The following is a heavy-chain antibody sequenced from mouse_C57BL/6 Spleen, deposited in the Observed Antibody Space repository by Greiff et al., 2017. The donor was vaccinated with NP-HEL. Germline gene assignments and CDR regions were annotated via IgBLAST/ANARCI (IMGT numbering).Heavy chain of an antibody. CDR2: ISYDGSN. CDR3: ARECDYDFYFDY. V-gene: IGHV3-6*01. CDR1: GYSITSGYY. J-gene: IGHJ2*01. D-gene: IGHD2-4*01. Sequence: EVQLQESGPGLVKPSQSLSLTCSVTGYSITSGYYWNWIRQFPGNKLEWMGYISYDGSNNYNPTLKNRISFTRDTSNNQFFLKLNSVTTEDTATYYCARECDYDFYFDYWGQGTTLTVSS.